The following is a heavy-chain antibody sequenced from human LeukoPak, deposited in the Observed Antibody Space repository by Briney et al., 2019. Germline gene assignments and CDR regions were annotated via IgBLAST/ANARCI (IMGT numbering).Heavy chain of an antibody. J-gene: IGHJ4*02. CDR3: VRERGYCTNGVCLAYDY. CDR2: INPNSGGT. CDR1: GYTFTGYY. V-gene: IGHV1-2*06. D-gene: IGHD2-8*01. Sequence: ASVTVSCKASGYTFTGYYMHWVRQAPGQGLEWMGRINPNSGGTNYAQKFQGRVTMTRDTSISTAYMELSRLRSDDTAVYYCVRERGYCTNGVCLAYDYWGQGTLVTVSS.